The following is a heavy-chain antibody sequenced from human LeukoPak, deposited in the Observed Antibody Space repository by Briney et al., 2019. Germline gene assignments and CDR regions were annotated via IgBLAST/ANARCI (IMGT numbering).Heavy chain of an antibody. CDR3: AIGAAVAGP. Sequence: KPSETLSLTCTVSGGSMNNYYWSWIRQPPGNGLEWIGYIHYSGSTNYNPSLKSRVTISLDTSKNQFSLKLSSVTAADMAVYFCAIGAAVAGPSGQGTLVTVSS. V-gene: IGHV4-59*01. CDR1: GGSMNNYY. D-gene: IGHD6-19*01. J-gene: IGHJ5*02. CDR2: IHYSGST.